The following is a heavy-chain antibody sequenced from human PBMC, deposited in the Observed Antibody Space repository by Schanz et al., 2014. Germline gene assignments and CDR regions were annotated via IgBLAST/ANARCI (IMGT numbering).Heavy chain of an antibody. V-gene: IGHV1-46*01. CDR2: INPSGGST. CDR1: RSTFSSYT. Sequence: QVQLVQSGAEVKKPGASVKVSCKASRSTFSSYTISWVRQAPGQGLEWMGMINPSGGSTTYAQKFQGRVTMTRDTSTSTVYMELRSLRSDDTAVYYCARGGYSSGWYDRDIAHFDYWGQGTLXTVSS. CDR3: ARGGYSSGWYDRDIAHFDY. D-gene: IGHD6-19*01. J-gene: IGHJ4*02.